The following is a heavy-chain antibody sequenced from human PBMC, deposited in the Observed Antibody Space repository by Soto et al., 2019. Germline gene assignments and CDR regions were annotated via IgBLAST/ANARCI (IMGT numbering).Heavy chain of an antibody. Sequence: SETLSLTCTVYGGSIGGYYWSWIRQAPGKGLEWLGYIYYTGRTKYNPSLKTRVTMSADTTKNQVSLRLTSVTAADTAVYYCARVRERLQYFDWFYHFDSWGQGTLVTVSS. CDR1: GGSIGGYY. D-gene: IGHD3-9*01. J-gene: IGHJ4*02. CDR2: IYYTGRT. V-gene: IGHV4-59*12. CDR3: ARVRERLQYFDWFYHFDS.